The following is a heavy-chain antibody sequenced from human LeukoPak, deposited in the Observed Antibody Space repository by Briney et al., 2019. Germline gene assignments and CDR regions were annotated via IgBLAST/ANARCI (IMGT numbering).Heavy chain of an antibody. CDR1: GFTFSSYS. CDR3: ARGITVTKTVDY. Sequence: GGSLRLSCAASGFTFSSYSMNWARQAPGKGLEWVSYISSGSHTIYYADSVKGRFTISRDNAKNSLYLQMSSLRDEDTAVYYCARGITVTKTVDYWGQGTLVTVSS. D-gene: IGHD4-17*01. J-gene: IGHJ4*02. V-gene: IGHV3-48*02. CDR2: ISSGSHTI.